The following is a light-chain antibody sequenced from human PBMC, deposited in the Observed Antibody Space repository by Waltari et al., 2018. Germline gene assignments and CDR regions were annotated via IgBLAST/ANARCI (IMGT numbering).Light chain of an antibody. V-gene: IGKV3-20*01. J-gene: IGKJ2*01. CDR1: QSLGSSN. CDR3: QQFGRSPYT. Sequence: EIVLTQSPGTLSFSPGDRATLSCRASQSLGSSNIAWYQQKAGQAPRLLIYGASNRAAGISDRFSGSGSGTDFTLTISRLDPEDFAVYYCQQFGRSPYTFGQGTKLEI. CDR2: GAS.